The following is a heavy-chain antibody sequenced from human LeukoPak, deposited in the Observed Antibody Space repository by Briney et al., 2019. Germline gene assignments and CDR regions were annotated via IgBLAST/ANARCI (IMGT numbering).Heavy chain of an antibody. CDR3: ARVRGLGIPVAP. V-gene: IGHV4-34*01. CDR2: INHSGST. CDR1: GGSFSGYY. J-gene: IGHJ4*02. Sequence: PSETLSLTCAVYGGSFSGYYWSWIRQPPGKGLEWIGEINHSGSTNYNPSLQSRVTISVDTSKNQFSLKLSSVTAVDTAVYYCARVRGLGIPVAPWGQGTLVTVSS. D-gene: IGHD6-19*01.